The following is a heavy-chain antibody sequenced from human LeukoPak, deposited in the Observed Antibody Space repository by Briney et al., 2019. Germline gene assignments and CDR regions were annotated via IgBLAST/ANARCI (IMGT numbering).Heavy chain of an antibody. CDR3: ARGGVGYYDSSSYSYNWFDP. Sequence: SETLSLTCVVSGGSISSSNWWSWVRQPPGKGLEWIGEIYHSGGTSYNPSLKSRVTISVDKSKNQFSLKLSSVNAADTDVYYCARGGVGYYDSSSYSYNWFDPWGQGTLVTVSS. CDR1: GGSISSSNW. CDR2: IYHSGGT. D-gene: IGHD3-22*01. V-gene: IGHV4-4*02. J-gene: IGHJ5*02.